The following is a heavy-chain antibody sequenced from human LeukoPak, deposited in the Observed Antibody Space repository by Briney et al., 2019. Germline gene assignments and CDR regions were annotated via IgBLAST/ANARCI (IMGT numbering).Heavy chain of an antibody. CDR3: ARVRKASSQFDY. Sequence: ASVKVSCKASGYTFTGYYMHWVRQAPGQGLEWMGWINPNSGGTNYAQKFQGRVTMTRDTSISTAYMELSRLRSDDTAVYYCARVRKASSQFDYWGQGTRITVSS. J-gene: IGHJ4*02. V-gene: IGHV1-2*02. CDR2: INPNSGGT. CDR1: GYTFTGYY. D-gene: IGHD6-13*01.